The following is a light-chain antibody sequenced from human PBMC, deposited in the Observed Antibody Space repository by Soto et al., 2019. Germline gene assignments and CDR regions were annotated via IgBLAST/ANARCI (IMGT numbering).Light chain of an antibody. V-gene: IGLV2-23*02. Sequence: QSALTQPASVSGSPGQSITISCTGTSSDVGSYNVVSWYQQHPGKAPKLLIYEVSKRPSGVSNRFSGSKSGNTASLPISGLQAEDDGDYYCCSNSGSSTFYVFGTGTKLTVL. CDR3: CSNSGSSTFYV. J-gene: IGLJ1*01. CDR1: SSDVGSYNV. CDR2: EVS.